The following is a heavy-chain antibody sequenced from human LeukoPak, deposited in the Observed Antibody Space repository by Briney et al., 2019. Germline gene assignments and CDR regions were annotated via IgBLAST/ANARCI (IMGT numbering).Heavy chain of an antibody. CDR1: GFTFSDYY. J-gene: IGHJ4*02. D-gene: IGHD3-10*01. CDR2: IYSGGST. V-gene: IGHV3-53*01. CDR3: ARDRAGSYDY. Sequence: GGSLRLSCATSGFTFSDYYMSWVRQAPGKGLEWVSVIYSGGSTYYADSVKGRFTISRDNSKNTLYLQMNSLRAEDTAVYYCARDRAGSYDYWGQGTLVTVSS.